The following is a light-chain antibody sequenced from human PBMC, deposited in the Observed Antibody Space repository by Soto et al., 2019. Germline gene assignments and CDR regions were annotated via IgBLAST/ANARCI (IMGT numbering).Light chain of an antibody. J-gene: IGLJ2*01. CDR3: QSYASSLRGLI. CDR1: SSNIGAGYG. CDR2: GNS. V-gene: IGLV1-40*01. Sequence: VVTQPPSVSGAPGQRVTISCTGSSSNIGAGYGVHWYLQLPGTAHKFLVFGNSNPPAGIPDRFSGSKSATSASLAITARQAEDEADYYCQSYASSLRGLIFGGGTQLTVL.